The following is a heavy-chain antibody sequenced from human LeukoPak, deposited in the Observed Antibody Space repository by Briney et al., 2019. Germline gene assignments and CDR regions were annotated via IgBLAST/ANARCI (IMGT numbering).Heavy chain of an antibody. Sequence: VASVKVSCKASGGTFSSYAISWVRQAPGQGLEWMGIINPSGGSTSYAQKFQGRVTMTRDTSTSTVYMELSSLRSEDTAVYYCARTYYYGSGSYLGYWGQGTLVTVSS. CDR1: GGTFSSYA. CDR2: INPSGGST. D-gene: IGHD3-10*01. V-gene: IGHV1-46*01. J-gene: IGHJ4*02. CDR3: ARTYYYGSGSYLGY.